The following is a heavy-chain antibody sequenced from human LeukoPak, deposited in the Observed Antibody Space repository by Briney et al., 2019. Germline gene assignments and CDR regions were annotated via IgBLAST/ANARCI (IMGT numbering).Heavy chain of an antibody. CDR1: GGSISSSSYY. D-gene: IGHD2-2*01. CDR3: ARISNTWYQFDY. Sequence: SETLSLTCTVSGGSISSSSYYWGWIRQPPGKGLEWIGSIYYSGSTYYNPSLKSRVTISVDTSKNQFSLKLSSVTAADTAVYYCARISNTWYQFDYWGQGTLVTVSS. CDR2: IYYSGST. J-gene: IGHJ4*02. V-gene: IGHV4-39*07.